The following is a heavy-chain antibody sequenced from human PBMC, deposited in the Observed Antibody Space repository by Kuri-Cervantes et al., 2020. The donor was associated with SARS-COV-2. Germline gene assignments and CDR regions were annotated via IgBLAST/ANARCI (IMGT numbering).Heavy chain of an antibody. Sequence: ASVKVSCKASGYTFTSYAMHWVRQAPGQRLEWKGWINAGNGNTKYSQKFQDRVTITRDTSASTAYMELSSLRSEDTAVYYCARNIVVAPTAKPFDYYYGMDVWGQGTTVTVSS. V-gene: IGHV1-3*01. CDR3: ARNIVVAPTAKPFDYYYGMDV. CDR2: INAGNGNT. D-gene: IGHD2-2*01. CDR1: GYTFTSYA. J-gene: IGHJ6*02.